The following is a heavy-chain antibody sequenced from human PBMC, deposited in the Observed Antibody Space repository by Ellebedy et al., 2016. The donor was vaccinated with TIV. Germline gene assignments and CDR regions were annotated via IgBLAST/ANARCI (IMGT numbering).Heavy chain of an antibody. J-gene: IGHJ5*02. CDR1: GFTFSSYA. V-gene: IGHV3-23*01. D-gene: IGHD6-13*01. Sequence: GGSLRLSXAASGFTFSSYAMSWVRQAPGKGLEWVSAISGSGGSTYYADSVKGRFTISRDNSKNTLYLQMNSLRAEDTAVYYCAFAARSVLAAGTVGGWFDPWGQGTLVTVSS. CDR2: ISGSGGST. CDR3: AFAARSVLAAGTVGGWFDP.